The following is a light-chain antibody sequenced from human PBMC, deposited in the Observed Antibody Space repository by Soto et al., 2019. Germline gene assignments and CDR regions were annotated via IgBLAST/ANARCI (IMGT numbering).Light chain of an antibody. J-gene: IGKJ1*01. CDR1: QIVSSAY. CDR3: QQYGTSPQT. CDR2: DAS. Sequence: EIVLTQSPVTLSLSPGESATLSCRASQIVSSAYVAWYQQKPGQAPKLLTYDASRRASGTPDRFSGSGSGTDYTLTISRLEPEDFAVYYCQQYGTSPQTFGQGTKVDIK. V-gene: IGKV3-20*01.